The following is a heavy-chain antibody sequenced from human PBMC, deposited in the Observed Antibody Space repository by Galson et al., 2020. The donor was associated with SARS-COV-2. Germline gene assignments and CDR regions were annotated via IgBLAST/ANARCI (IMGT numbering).Heavy chain of an antibody. Sequence: AASQNISCKSSGSIFTSYCIGWVRQPPGKRLELMGIISPCDSATKSSPSLQGQVTISADKSISTAYLQWSSLKASDTAMYYCASAGYFDWVTFDYWGQGTLVTVSS. CDR3: ASAGYFDWVTFDY. CDR2: ISPCDSAT. CDR1: GSIFTSYC. D-gene: IGHD3-9*01. J-gene: IGHJ4*02. V-gene: IGHV5-51*01.